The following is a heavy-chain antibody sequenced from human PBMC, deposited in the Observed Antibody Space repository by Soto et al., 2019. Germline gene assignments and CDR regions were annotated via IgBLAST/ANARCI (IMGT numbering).Heavy chain of an antibody. D-gene: IGHD3-22*01. CDR1: GGTFSSYA. Sequence: SVKVSCKASGGTFSSYAISWVRQAPGQGLEWMGGIIPIFGTANYAQKFQGRVTITADESTSTAYMELSSLRSEDTAVYYCARSSSGYPDAFDIWGQGTMVTVSS. J-gene: IGHJ3*02. CDR3: ARSSSGYPDAFDI. V-gene: IGHV1-69*13. CDR2: IIPIFGTA.